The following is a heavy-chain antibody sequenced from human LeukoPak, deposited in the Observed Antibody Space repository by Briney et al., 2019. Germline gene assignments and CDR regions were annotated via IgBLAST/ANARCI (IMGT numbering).Heavy chain of an antibody. CDR1: GFTFSSYS. D-gene: IGHD7-27*01. J-gene: IGHJ3*01. CDR3: AREDDDWGPNTFDV. CDR2: INSGRSYI. V-gene: IGHV3-48*02. Sequence: GGSLRLSCAASGFTFSSYSMNWVRQAPGKGLEWVSYINSGRSYIYYPDSVKGRFTITRDNAKNSLYLQMDSLRDEDTAVYYCAREDDDWGPNTFDVWGQGTVVTVSS.